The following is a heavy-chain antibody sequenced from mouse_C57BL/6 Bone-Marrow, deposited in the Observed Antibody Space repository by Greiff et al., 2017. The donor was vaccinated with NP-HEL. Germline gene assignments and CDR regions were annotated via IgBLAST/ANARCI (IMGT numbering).Heavy chain of an antibody. CDR3: ARSNWDGAY. CDR1: GFTFSSYG. Sequence: EVQLVESGGDLVKPGGSLKLSCAASGFTFSSYGMSWVRQTPDKRLEWVATISSGGSYTYDPDSVKGRFTISRDNAKNTLYLQMSSLKSEDTAMYYCARSNWDGAYWGQGALVTVAA. D-gene: IGHD4-1*01. V-gene: IGHV5-6*01. J-gene: IGHJ3*01. CDR2: ISSGGSYT.